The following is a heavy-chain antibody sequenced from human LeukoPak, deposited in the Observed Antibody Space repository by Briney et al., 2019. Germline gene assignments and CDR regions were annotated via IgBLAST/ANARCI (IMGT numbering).Heavy chain of an antibody. D-gene: IGHD6-19*01. V-gene: IGHV1-24*01. CDR1: GYTLTELS. Sequence: GASVKVSCKVSGYTLTELSMHWVRQAPGKGLEWMGGFDPEDGETVYAQKFQGRVTMTEDTSTDTAYMELSSLRSEDTAVYYCATPIAVAGTFDYWGQGTLVTVSS. CDR3: ATPIAVAGTFDY. CDR2: FDPEDGET. J-gene: IGHJ4*02.